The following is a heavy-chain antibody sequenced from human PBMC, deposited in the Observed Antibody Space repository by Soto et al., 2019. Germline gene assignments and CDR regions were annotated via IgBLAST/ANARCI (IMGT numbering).Heavy chain of an antibody. CDR1: GFTFRNYA. CDR2: ISGNGGDI. J-gene: IGHJ6*02. Sequence: EVQLLESGGALVQPGGSLRLSCAASGFTFRNYAMSWVRQAPGKGLEWVSRISGNGGDINYADSVKGRFTISRDNSKNTLYLHMNSLRAEDTAVYYCAKRGDIVEVSRTFVGYGMDVWGQGTTVTVSS. CDR3: AKRGDIVEVSRTFVGYGMDV. V-gene: IGHV3-23*01. D-gene: IGHD2-2*01.